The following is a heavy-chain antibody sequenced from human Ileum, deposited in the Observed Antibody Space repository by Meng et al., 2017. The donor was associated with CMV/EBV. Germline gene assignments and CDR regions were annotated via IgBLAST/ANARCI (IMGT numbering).Heavy chain of an antibody. CDR2: IWFDGSNE. D-gene: IGHD1-26*01. CDR1: GFTFSRYG. Sequence: GESLKISCAASGFTFSRYGFHWVRQAPGKGLEWVAVIWFDGSNEQYADSVKGRFTISRDNSKNTLHLQMDSLRAADTAVYYCARDAIPIVGTTNPDYWGQGTLVNVSS. V-gene: IGHV3-33*01. CDR3: ARDAIPIVGTTNPDY. J-gene: IGHJ4*02.